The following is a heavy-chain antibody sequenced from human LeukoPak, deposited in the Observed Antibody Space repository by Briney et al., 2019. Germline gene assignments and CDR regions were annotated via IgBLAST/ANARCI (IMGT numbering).Heavy chain of an antibody. D-gene: IGHD1-1*01. CDR1: EFIFNRSW. V-gene: IGHV3-7*01. CDR2: MDPSGSQK. J-gene: IGHJ4*02. Sequence: PGGSLRLSCAASEFIFNRSWMNWVRQAPGEGLEWVANMDPSGSQKRYVDSVKGRFTISKDNPGTSLSLDMSGLRAEDTAIYYCAIWTSGNYWGQGTLVTVSS. CDR3: AIWTSGNY.